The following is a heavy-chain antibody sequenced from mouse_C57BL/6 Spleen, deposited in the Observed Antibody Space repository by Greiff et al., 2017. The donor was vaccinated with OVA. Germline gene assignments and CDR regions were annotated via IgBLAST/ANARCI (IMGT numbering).Heavy chain of an antibody. CDR2: IHPSDSDT. CDR1: GYTFTSYW. D-gene: IGHD3-2*02. Sequence: QVQLQQPGAELVKPGASVKVSCQASGYTFTSYWMHWVKQRPGQGLEWIGRIHPSDSDTNYNQKFKGKATWTVDKSSSTAYMQLSSLTSEDSAVYYCAVDSSGYTWFAYWGQGTLVTVSA. CDR3: AVDSSGYTWFAY. V-gene: IGHV1-74*01. J-gene: IGHJ3*01.